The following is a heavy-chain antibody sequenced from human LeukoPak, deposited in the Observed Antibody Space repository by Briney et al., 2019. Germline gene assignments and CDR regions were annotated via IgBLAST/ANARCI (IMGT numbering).Heavy chain of an antibody. CDR3: AKDLAGSGSYSFDY. CDR1: GFTFSNYA. V-gene: IGHV3-23*01. J-gene: IGHJ4*02. Sequence: GGSLRLSCAASGFTFSNYAMNWVRRAPGRGLEWVSAISGSGGSTYYADSVKGRFTISRDNSKNTLYLQMNSLRAEDTAVYYCAKDLAGSGSYSFDYWGQGTLVTVSS. D-gene: IGHD1-26*01. CDR2: ISGSGGST.